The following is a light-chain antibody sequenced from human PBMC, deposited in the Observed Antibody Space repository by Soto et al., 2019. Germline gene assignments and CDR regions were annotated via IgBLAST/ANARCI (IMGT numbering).Light chain of an antibody. CDR3: QQYNTFPLT. Sequence: DIQMTQSPSTLSASVGDRVTITCRASQTISIWLAWYQQKPGKAPNLLIYKASSLESGVPSRFSGYGSGTEFTLTSSSLQPDDFAAYYCQQYNTFPLTFGGGTKVEI. J-gene: IGKJ4*01. CDR2: KAS. CDR1: QTISIW. V-gene: IGKV1-5*03.